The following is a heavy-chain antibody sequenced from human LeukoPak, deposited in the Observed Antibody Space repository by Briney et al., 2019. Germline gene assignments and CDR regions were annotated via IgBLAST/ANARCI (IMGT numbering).Heavy chain of an antibody. D-gene: IGHD5-24*01. CDR1: GGSISGSSYY. CDR3: AIIMATFDY. CDR2: IYYSGNT. Sequence: SETLSLTCTVSGGSISGSSYYWGWIRQPPGKGLEWIGSIYYSGNTYYNPSLKSRVTISVDTSKNQFSLRLSSVTAADTAVYYCAIIMATFDYWGQGTLVTVSS. V-gene: IGHV4-39*01. J-gene: IGHJ4*02.